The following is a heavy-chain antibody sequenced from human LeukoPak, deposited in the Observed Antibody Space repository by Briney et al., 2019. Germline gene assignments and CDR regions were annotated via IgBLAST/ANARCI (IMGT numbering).Heavy chain of an antibody. CDR2: MNPNSGNT. V-gene: IGHV1-8*01. J-gene: IGHJ4*02. Sequence: GASVTVSCTASGYTFTSYDINWVRQAPGQGLEWMGWMNPNSGNTGYAQKFQGRVTMTRNTSISTAYMELSSLRSEDTAVYYCARGRTGFRWFGELLHRWFFDYWGQGTLVTVSS. CDR1: GYTFTSYD. CDR3: ARGRTGFRWFGELLHRWFFDY. D-gene: IGHD3-10*01.